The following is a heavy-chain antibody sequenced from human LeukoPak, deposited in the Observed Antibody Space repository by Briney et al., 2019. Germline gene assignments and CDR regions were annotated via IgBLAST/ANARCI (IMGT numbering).Heavy chain of an antibody. D-gene: IGHD3-10*01. CDR1: GGSISSSRDY. CDR2: IYYSGST. J-gene: IGHJ4*02. CDR3: ARRLMGPNYYGSGRKQRGYYFDY. Sequence: SETLSLTCIVSGGSISSSRDYWAWIRQPPGKGLEWIANIYYSGSTYYSPSLKSRVTISVDTSKNQFSLKLSSVTAADTAVYYCARRLMGPNYYGSGRKQRGYYFDYWGQGTLVTVSS. V-gene: IGHV4-39*01.